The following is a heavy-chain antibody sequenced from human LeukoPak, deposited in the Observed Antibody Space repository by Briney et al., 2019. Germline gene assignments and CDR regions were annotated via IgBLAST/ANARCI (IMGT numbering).Heavy chain of an antibody. J-gene: IGHJ4*02. D-gene: IGHD3-10*01. CDR3: ARELPYNYGSGSYSGDY. CDR2: INPNSGGT. CDR1: GYTFTGYY. Sequence: GASVKVSCKASGYTFTGYYMHWVRQAPGQGLEWMGWINPNSGGTNYAQKFQGRVTMTRDTSISTAYMELSRLRSDDTAVYYCARELPYNYGSGSYSGDYWGQGTLVTVSS. V-gene: IGHV1-2*02.